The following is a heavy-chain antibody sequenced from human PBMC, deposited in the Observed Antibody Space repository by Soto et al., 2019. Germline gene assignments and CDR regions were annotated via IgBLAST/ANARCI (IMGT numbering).Heavy chain of an antibody. CDR1: GFTFSSYG. Sequence: QVQLVESGGGVVQPGRSLRLSCAASGFTFSSYGMHWVRQAPGKGLEWVAVISYDGSNKYYADSVKGRFTISRDNSKNTLYLQMNSLRAEDTAVYYCAKGGSYYYGSGSYHWFDPWGQGTLVTVSS. V-gene: IGHV3-30*18. D-gene: IGHD3-10*01. J-gene: IGHJ5*02. CDR2: ISYDGSNK. CDR3: AKGGSYYYGSGSYHWFDP.